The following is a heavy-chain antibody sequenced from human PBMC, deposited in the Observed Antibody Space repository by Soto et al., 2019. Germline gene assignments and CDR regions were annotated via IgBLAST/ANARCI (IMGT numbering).Heavy chain of an antibody. CDR3: AREPPMTGLFDY. CDR2: INPSGGYT. V-gene: IGHV1-46*01. J-gene: IGHJ4*02. Sequence: QVQLVQSGAEVKKPRASVKVSCKASGHSSSSYFMHWVRQAPGQGLEWMGVINPSGGYTSFTQKFQGRVSVTRDTSTNTVYMEFSSLRFEDTAVYYCAREPPMTGLFDYWGQGALVSVSS. D-gene: IGHD3-9*01. CDR1: GHSSSSYF.